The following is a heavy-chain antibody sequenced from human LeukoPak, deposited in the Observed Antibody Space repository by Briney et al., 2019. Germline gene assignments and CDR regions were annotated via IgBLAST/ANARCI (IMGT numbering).Heavy chain of an antibody. CDR3: ARDRRVAGFDY. CDR2: ISSSSSAI. CDR1: GLTVSSYS. D-gene: IGHD6-19*01. V-gene: IGHV3-48*01. Sequence: GSLRLSCVASGLTVSSYSMNWVRQAPGKGLEWVSYISSSSSAIYYADSVKGRFTISRDNAKNTLYLQMNSLRAEDTAVYYCARDRRVAGFDYWGQGTLVTVSS. J-gene: IGHJ4*02.